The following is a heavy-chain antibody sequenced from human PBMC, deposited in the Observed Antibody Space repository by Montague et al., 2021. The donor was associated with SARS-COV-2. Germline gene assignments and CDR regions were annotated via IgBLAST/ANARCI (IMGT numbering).Heavy chain of an antibody. V-gene: IGHV4-59*11. CDR2: INSNGGT. CDR1: GGSISSHF. Sequence: SETLSLTCTVSGGSISSHFWSFIRQPPGKGLEWIGYINSNGGTNDNPSLRSRLTMSVDTSKNQFSLQLLSMTPADTAVYFCARATSVRGAVSWFDPWGQGILVTVSS. CDR3: ARATSVRGAVSWFDP. D-gene: IGHD3-10*01. J-gene: IGHJ5*02.